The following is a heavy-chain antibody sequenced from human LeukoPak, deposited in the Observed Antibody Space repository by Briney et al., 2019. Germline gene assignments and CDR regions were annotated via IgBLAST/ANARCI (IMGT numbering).Heavy chain of an antibody. CDR3: ARDRYCGSTSCYITIDY. CDR2: IWYDGSNK. J-gene: IGHJ4*02. Sequence: GGSLRLSCAASGFTFSSYGMHWVRQAPGKGLEWVAVIWYDGSNKYYADSVKGRFTISRDNSKNTLYLQMNSLRAEDTAVYYCARDRYCGSTSCYITIDYWGQGTLVTVSS. CDR1: GFTFSSYG. D-gene: IGHD2-2*02. V-gene: IGHV3-33*01.